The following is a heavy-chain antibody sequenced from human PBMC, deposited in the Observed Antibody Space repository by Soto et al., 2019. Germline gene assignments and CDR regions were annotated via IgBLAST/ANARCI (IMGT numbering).Heavy chain of an antibody. V-gene: IGHV4-61*01. CDR1: GGSVSSGSYF. Sequence: QVQLQESGPGLVKPSETLSLTCTVSGGSVSSGSYFWSWIRQPPGKGLEWIGYIYYSGSTNYNPSRKRRVTTSVDTAKNQVSLKLSSVTAADTAVYYCARDYSSASNYYYYYGMDVWGQGTTVTVSS. D-gene: IGHD6-6*01. CDR3: ARDYSSASNYYYYYGMDV. J-gene: IGHJ6*02. CDR2: IYYSGST.